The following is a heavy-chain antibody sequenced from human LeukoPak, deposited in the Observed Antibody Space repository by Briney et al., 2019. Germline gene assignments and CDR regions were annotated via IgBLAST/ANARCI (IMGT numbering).Heavy chain of an antibody. CDR1: GFTFSSYA. CDR2: ISYDGSNK. CDR3: AREAGGSGSYYKPYYYGMDV. V-gene: IGHV3-30-3*01. D-gene: IGHD3-10*01. J-gene: IGHJ6*02. Sequence: PGGSLRLSCAASGFTFSSYAMHWVRQAPGKGLEWVAVISYDGSNKYYADSVKGRFTISRDNSKNTLYLQMNSLRAEDTAVYYCAREAGGSGSYYKPYYYGMDVWGQGITVTVSS.